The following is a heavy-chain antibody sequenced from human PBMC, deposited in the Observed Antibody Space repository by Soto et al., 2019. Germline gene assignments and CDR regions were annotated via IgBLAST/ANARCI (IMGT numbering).Heavy chain of an antibody. J-gene: IGHJ5*02. CDR1: GGSISSGGYY. V-gene: IGHV4-31*03. Sequence: QVQLQESGPGLVKPSQTLSLTCTVSGGSISSGGYYWSWIRQHPGKGLEWIGYIYYTGSAYYNPSLESRVTISVDTSKNQFSLKLSSVTAADTAVYYCARFCSSSWNWFDPWGQGTLVTVSS. CDR2: IYYTGSA. CDR3: ARFCSSSWNWFDP. D-gene: IGHD6-6*01.